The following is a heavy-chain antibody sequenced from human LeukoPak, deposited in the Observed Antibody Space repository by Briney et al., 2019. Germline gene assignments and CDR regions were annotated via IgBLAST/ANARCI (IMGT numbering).Heavy chain of an antibody. CDR2: ISSSSSYI. CDR3: ARDVESGRTTGFDY. J-gene: IGHJ4*02. V-gene: IGHV3-21*01. Sequence: GGSLRLSCAASGFTFSNYAMSWVRQAPGKGLEWVSSISSSSSYIYYADSVKGRFTISRDNAKNSLYLQMNSLRAEDTAVYYCARDVESGRTTGFDYWGQGTLVTVSS. D-gene: IGHD1-26*01. CDR1: GFTFSNYA.